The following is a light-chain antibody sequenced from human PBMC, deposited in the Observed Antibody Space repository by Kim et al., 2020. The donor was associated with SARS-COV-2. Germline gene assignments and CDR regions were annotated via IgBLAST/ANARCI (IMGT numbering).Light chain of an antibody. CDR3: AAWDDRLNGWV. CDR1: SSNIGTNA. Sequence: QSVLTQPPSVSGTSGQRVTISCSGGSSNIGTNAISWYQQLPETAPKLLMYNNNQRPSGVPDGFSGSKSGTSASLAISGLQSDDETDYYCAAWDDRLNGWVFGGGTQLTVL. J-gene: IGLJ3*02. CDR2: NNN. V-gene: IGLV1-44*01.